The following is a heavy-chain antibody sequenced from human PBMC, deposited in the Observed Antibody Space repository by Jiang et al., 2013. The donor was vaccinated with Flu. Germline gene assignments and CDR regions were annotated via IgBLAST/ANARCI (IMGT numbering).Heavy chain of an antibody. Sequence: AEVKKPGESLKISCKGSGYSFTSYWIGWVRQMPGKGLEWMGIIYPGDSDTRYSPSFQGQVTISADKSISTAYLQWSSLKASDTAMYYCARQLVANYYYYGMDVWGQGTTVTVSS. CDR1: GYSFTSYW. J-gene: IGHJ6*02. CDR3: ARQLVANYYYYGMDV. D-gene: IGHD5-12*01. CDR2: IYPGDSDT. V-gene: IGHV5-51*01.